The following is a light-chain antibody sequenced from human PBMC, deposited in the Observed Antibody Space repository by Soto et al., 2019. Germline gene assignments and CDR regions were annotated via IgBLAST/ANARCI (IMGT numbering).Light chain of an antibody. V-gene: IGKV3D-15*01. CDR2: GAS. J-gene: IGKJ4*01. Sequence: EIVMTQCPATLSVSPGERATLSCRASQSVDINLAWYQQKPGQAPRLLIFGASTRATGIPARFSGSGSGTDFTLTISSLQSEDFGVYFCQQYDKWPLTFGGGTKVEIK. CDR3: QQYDKWPLT. CDR1: QSVDIN.